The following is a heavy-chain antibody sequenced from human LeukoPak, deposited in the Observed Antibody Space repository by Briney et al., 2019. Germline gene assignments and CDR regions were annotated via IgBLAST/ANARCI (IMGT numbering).Heavy chain of an antibody. CDR2: IYTSGST. J-gene: IGHJ4*02. V-gene: IGHV4-61*02. CDR3: ARGTSGYDFEPFDY. CDR1: GGSISSGSYY. D-gene: IGHD5-12*01. Sequence: PSQTLSLTCTVSGGSISSGSYYWSWIRQPARKGLEWIGRIYTSGSTNYNPSLKSRVTISVDTSKNQFSLKLSSVTAADTAVYYCARGTSGYDFEPFDYWGQGTLVTVSS.